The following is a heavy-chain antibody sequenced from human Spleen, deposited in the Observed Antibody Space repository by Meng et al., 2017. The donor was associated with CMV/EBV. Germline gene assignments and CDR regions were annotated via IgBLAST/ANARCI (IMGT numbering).Heavy chain of an antibody. Sequence: ASVKVSCKVSGYTLTELSMHWVRQAPGKGLEWMGGFDPEDGETIYAQKFQGRVTMTTDTSTNTAYMELRSLRLDDTAVYYCARDLLDFWSGYENYYYYGVDVWGQGTTVTVSS. CDR3: ARDLLDFWSGYENYYYYGVDV. CDR1: GYTLTELS. CDR2: FDPEDGET. V-gene: IGHV1-24*01. D-gene: IGHD3-3*01. J-gene: IGHJ6*02.